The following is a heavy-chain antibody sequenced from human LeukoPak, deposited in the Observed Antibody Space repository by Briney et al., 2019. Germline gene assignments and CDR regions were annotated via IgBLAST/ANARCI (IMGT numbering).Heavy chain of an antibody. CDR3: AKSPYSHYYDTSGLDY. CDR1: GFTVGSNT. D-gene: IGHD3-22*01. Sequence: PGGSLRLSCAASGFTVGSNTMSWVRQAPGKGLEWVSSISASGGSTYHAESVKGRFTISRDNSKNTLYLQMNSLRAEDTAVYYCAKSPYSHYYDTSGLDYWGQGTLVTVSS. V-gene: IGHV3-23*01. CDR2: ISASGGST. J-gene: IGHJ4*02.